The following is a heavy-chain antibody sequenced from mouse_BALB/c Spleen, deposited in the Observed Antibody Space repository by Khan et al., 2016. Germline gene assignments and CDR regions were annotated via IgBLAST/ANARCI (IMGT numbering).Heavy chain of an antibody. CDR1: GYVFSSYW. V-gene: IGHV1-80*01. CDR2: IYPGDGDT. Sequence: VQLQESGAELVRPGSSVKISCKASGYVFSSYWMNWVKQRPGQGLEWIGQIYPGDGDTSYNGKFKDKATLTAAKSSITAYMQLSSLTSEDSAVSCCARTSSCGNIDYWSQGTLVTVSA. J-gene: IGHJ3*01. D-gene: IGHD2-1*01. CDR3: ARTSSCGNIDY.